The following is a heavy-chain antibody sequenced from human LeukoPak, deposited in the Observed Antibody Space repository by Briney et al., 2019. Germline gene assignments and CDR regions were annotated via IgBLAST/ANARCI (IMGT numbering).Heavy chain of an antibody. CDR3: ARVRVSIVDY. V-gene: IGHV3-30-3*01. J-gene: IGHJ4*02. D-gene: IGHD3-16*02. Sequence: GGSLRLSCAASGFTFSSYAMHWVRQAPGKGLEWVAVISYDGSNKYYADSVKGRFTISRDNSKNTLYLQMNSLRAEDTAVYYCARVRVSIVDYWGQGTLVTVSS. CDR2: ISYDGSNK. CDR1: GFTFSSYA.